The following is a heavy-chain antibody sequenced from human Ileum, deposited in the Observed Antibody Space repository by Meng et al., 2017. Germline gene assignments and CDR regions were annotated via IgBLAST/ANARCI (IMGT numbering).Heavy chain of an antibody. Sequence: GESLKISCAASGFTFRNYWMSWVRQAPGKGLEWVANMNSGGSEIYYVDSVRGRFTISRDNAKNSLYLQVNSLRVEDSAVYYCARDPEYGAFAVWGQGKKV. J-gene: IGHJ3*01. CDR2: MNSGGSEI. V-gene: IGHV3-7*01. CDR3: ARDPEYGAFAV. CDR1: GFTFRNYW. D-gene: IGHD1-14*01.